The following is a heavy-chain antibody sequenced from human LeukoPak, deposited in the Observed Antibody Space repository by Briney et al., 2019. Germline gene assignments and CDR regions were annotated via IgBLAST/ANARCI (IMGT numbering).Heavy chain of an antibody. CDR3: ARRGYSSSSYFDY. J-gene: IGHJ4*02. CDR1: GGSISSSSYY. CDR2: IYYSGST. Sequence: SETLSLTCTVSGGSISSSSYYWGWIRQPPGKGLEWIGSIYYSGSTYYNPSLKSRVTISVDTSKNQFSLKLSSVTAADTAVYYCARRGYSSSSYFDYWGQGTLVTVSS. V-gene: IGHV4-39*01. D-gene: IGHD6-6*01.